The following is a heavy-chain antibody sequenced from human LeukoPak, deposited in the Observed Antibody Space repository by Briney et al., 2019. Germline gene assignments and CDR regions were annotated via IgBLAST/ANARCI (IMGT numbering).Heavy chain of an antibody. V-gene: IGHV1-18*04. Sequence: ASVKVSCKASGYTFTGYYMHWVRQAPGQGLEWMGWISAYNGNTNYAQKLQGRVTMTTDTSTSTAYMELRSLRSDDTAVYYCARGFVVVPAANAFDIWGQGTMVTVSS. CDR2: ISAYNGNT. CDR1: GYTFTGYY. D-gene: IGHD2-2*01. CDR3: ARGFVVVPAANAFDI. J-gene: IGHJ3*02.